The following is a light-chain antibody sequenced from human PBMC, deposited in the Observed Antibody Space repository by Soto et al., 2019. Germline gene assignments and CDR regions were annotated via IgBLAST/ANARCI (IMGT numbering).Light chain of an antibody. J-gene: IGKJ1*01. CDR1: QSVSSSY. CDR3: QQRKT. Sequence: ELVWTQKPGTMSLSPEERATLSCRASQSVSSSYLAWYQQKPGQAPRLLIYGASSRATGIPDRFSGSGSGTDFTLPISRLEPEDFAVYYCQQRKTFGQGTKVDIK. V-gene: IGKV3-20*01. CDR2: GAS.